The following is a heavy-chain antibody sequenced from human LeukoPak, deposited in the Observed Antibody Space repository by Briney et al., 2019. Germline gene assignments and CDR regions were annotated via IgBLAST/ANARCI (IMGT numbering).Heavy chain of an antibody. D-gene: IGHD3-22*01. J-gene: IGHJ3*02. CDR2: INHSGST. V-gene: IGHV4-34*01. Sequence: SETLSLTCTVYGGSFSGYYWSWIRQPPGKGLEWIREINHSGSTNYIPSLKSRVTISVDTSKNQFSLKLSSVTAADTAVYYCARGVYYYDSSGYSREDDAFDIWGQGTMVTVSS. CDR1: GGSFSGYY. CDR3: ARGVYYYDSSGYSREDDAFDI.